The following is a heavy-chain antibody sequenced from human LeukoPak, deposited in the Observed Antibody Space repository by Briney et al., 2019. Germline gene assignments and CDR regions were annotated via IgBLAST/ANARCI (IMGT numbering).Heavy chain of an antibody. CDR1: GFTFSSYG. Sequence: GGSLRLSCAASGFTFSSYGMHWVRQAPGKGLEWVAVIWYDGSNKYYADPVKGRFTISRDNSKNTLYLQMNSLRAGDTAVYYCAKDRLFSRYYYDSSGYYAVDYWGQGTLVTVSS. D-gene: IGHD3-22*01. CDR2: IWYDGSNK. CDR3: AKDRLFSRYYYDSSGYYAVDY. V-gene: IGHV3-33*06. J-gene: IGHJ4*02.